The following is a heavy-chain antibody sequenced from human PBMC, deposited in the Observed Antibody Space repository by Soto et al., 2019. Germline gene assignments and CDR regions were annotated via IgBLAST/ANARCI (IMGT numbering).Heavy chain of an antibody. J-gene: IGHJ3*02. CDR2: ISPYTDDP. CDR1: GNTFTNFG. Sequence: QGQLVQSGVEVKKPGASVKVSCSASGNTFTNFGVTWVRQAPGQGLEWMGWISPYTDDPSYAQKFQGRVTMTIDTSTSTAYRELRSLRSDDTAVYFCATDGPSNSGNLYAFDIWGQGTMVTVSA. D-gene: IGHD5-12*01. CDR3: ATDGPSNSGNLYAFDI. V-gene: IGHV1-18*01.